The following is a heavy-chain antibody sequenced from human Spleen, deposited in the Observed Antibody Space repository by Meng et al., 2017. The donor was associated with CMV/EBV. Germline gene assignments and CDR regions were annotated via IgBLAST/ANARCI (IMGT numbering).Heavy chain of an antibody. D-gene: IGHD3-3*01. CDR3: ARDTENDFNAFDI. V-gene: IGHV4-30-4*02. Sequence: SETLSLTCTVSGGSIGSGDYYWSWIRQPPGKALEWVGHIYYSGTSYYNPALKSRVIISVDKSKTQFSLKLRSVTAADTAVYYCARDTENDFNAFDIWGRGTMVTVSS. J-gene: IGHJ3*02. CDR2: IYYSGTS. CDR1: GGSIGSGDYY.